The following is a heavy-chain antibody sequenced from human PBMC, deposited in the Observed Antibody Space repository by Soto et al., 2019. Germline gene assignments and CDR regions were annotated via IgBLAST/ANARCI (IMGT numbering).Heavy chain of an antibody. CDR2: IWYDGSNK. J-gene: IGHJ6*02. CDR3: ARDSYRAMVRGVIFLGSGYDYGMDV. V-gene: IGHV3-33*01. Sequence: QVQLVESGGGVVQPGRSLRLSCAASGFTFSSYGMHWVRQAPGKGLEWVAVIWYDGSNKYYADSVKGRVTISRDNSKNTLYLQMNRLRADDTAVYYCARDSYRAMVRGVIFLGSGYDYGMDVCGQGTTVTVS. D-gene: IGHD3-10*01. CDR1: GFTFSSYG.